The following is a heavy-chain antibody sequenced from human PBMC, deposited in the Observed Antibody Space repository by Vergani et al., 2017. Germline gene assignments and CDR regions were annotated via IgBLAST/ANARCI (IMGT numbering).Heavy chain of an antibody. CDR2: IYYSGST. CDR3: GREEDSSGYGIDY. J-gene: IGHJ4*02. CDR1: GGSISSSSYY. V-gene: IGHV4-39*07. Sequence: QLQLQESGPGLVKPSETLSLTCTVSGGSISSSSYYWGWIRQPPGKGLEWIGSIYYSGSTYYNPSLKIRVTISVDTSKNQFALKLSSVTAADTAVYYCGREEDSSGYGIDYWGQGTLVPVSS. D-gene: IGHD3-22*01.